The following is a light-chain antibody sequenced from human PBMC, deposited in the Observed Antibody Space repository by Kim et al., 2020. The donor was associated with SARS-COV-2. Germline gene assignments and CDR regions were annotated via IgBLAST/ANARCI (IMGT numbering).Light chain of an antibody. V-gene: IGKV1-12*01. CDR1: QGLSGS. CDR2: YTS. Sequence: ACAGDRVTITCRASQGLSGSLAWYQQKPGKAPKLLISYTSTLASGVPPRFSGSGSGTDFPLTFISLRPEDFATYYCQQAYSSPLTFCQGTRLEIK. CDR3: QQAYSSPLT. J-gene: IGKJ5*01.